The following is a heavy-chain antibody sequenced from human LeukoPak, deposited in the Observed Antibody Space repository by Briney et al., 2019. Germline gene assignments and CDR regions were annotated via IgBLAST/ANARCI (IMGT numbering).Heavy chain of an antibody. Sequence: GASVKVSCKASGYTFTSYNMHWVRQAPGQGLEWMGWVYPATGGTNYAQKFQGRVTMTTDTSISTAYMELSRLRSDDTAVYYCARDRYSSSWFLFDYWGQGTLVTVSS. J-gene: IGHJ4*02. CDR3: ARDRYSSSWFLFDY. D-gene: IGHD6-13*01. CDR1: GYTFTSYN. CDR2: VYPATGGT. V-gene: IGHV1-2*02.